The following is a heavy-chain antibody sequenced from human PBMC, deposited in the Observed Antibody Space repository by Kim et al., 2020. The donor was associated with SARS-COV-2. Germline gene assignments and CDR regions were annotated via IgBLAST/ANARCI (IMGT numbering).Heavy chain of an antibody. V-gene: IGHV4-34*01. CDR2: INHSGST. D-gene: IGHD6-13*01. Sequence: SETLSLTCAVYGGSFSGYYWSWIRQPPGKGLEWIGEINHSGSTNYNPSLKSRVTISVDTSKNQFSLKLSSVTAADTAVYYCARVIAAAASGFDYWGQGTLVTVSS. J-gene: IGHJ4*02. CDR1: GGSFSGYY. CDR3: ARVIAAAASGFDY.